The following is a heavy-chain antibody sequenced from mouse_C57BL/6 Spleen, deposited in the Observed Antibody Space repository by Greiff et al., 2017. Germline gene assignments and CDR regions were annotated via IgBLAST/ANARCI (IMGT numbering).Heavy chain of an antibody. V-gene: IGHV3-6*01. CDR2: ISYDGSN. D-gene: IGHD1-1*02. Sequence: VQLKQSGPGLVKPSQSLSLTCSVTGYSITSGYYWNWIRQFPGNKLEWIGYISYDGSNNYNPSLKNRISITRDTSKNQVFLKLKSVTTEDTATYYCAREGGNAMDYWGQGTSGTGSS. CDR3: AREGGNAMDY. CDR1: GYSITSGYY. J-gene: IGHJ4*01.